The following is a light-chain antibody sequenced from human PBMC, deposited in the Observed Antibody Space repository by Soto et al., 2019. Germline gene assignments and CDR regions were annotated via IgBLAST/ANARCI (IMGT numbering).Light chain of an antibody. J-gene: IGKJ2*01. CDR1: QSISSW. Sequence: DIQMTQSPSTLSASVGDRVTITCRASQSISSWLAWFQQKPGKAPKLLIYDASSLESGVPSRLSGSGSGTEFTLTISSLQPDDFATYYCQQYNSYSPDTFGQGTKLEIK. CDR2: DAS. V-gene: IGKV1-5*01. CDR3: QQYNSYSPDT.